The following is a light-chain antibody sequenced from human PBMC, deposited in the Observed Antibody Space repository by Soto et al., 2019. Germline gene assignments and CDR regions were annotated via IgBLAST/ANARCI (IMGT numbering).Light chain of an antibody. CDR2: GAS. CDR3: QQYGTLPTT. J-gene: IGKJ3*01. Sequence: IVLTQSPGPLSLSPGERATLSCRSSPTISSTFLAWYQQTPGQAPRLLIYGASSRATGIPDRFSGSGSGTDFTLTISRLEPEDVTVYYCQQYGTLPTTLGPGTKVDIK. V-gene: IGKV3-20*01. CDR1: PTISSTF.